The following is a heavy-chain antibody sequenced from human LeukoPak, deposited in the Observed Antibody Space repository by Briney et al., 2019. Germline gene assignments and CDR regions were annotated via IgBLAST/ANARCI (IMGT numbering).Heavy chain of an antibody. CDR2: IYTSGST. J-gene: IGHJ4*02. CDR1: GGSISSYY. CDR3: ASSNTAMAYFDY. V-gene: IGHV4-4*07. D-gene: IGHD5-18*01. Sequence: PSDTLSLTCTVSGGSISSYYWSWIRQPAGKGLEWIGRIYTSGSTNYNPSLKSRVTMSVDTSKNQFSQKLSSVTAADTAVYYCASSNTAMAYFDYWGQGTLVTVSS.